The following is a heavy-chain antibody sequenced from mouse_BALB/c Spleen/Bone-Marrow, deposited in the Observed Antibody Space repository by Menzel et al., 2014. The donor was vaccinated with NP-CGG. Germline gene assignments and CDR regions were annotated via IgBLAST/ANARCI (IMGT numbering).Heavy chain of an antibody. J-gene: IGHJ1*01. CDR2: IYPYNGGT. V-gene: IGHV1S29*02. D-gene: IGHD2-3*01. CDR1: GYKFNDYN. Sequence: VQLQQSGPELVKPGASVKISCKASGYKFNDYNMHWVKQSHGKSLEWIGYIYPYNGGTGYNQKFKSRATSTVDSSSSTAYMELRSLTSEDSAVYYCARGYSWYFDVWGAGTTVTVSS. CDR3: ARGYSWYFDV.